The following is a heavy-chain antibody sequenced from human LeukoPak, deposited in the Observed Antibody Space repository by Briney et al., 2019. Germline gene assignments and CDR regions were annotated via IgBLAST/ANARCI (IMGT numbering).Heavy chain of an antibody. J-gene: IGHJ4*02. V-gene: IGHV1-2*02. CDR2: INTKTGAT. D-gene: IGHD2-15*01. CDR1: GYKLTDNW. CDR3: ARGVVACPN. Sequence: ASVKVSCKAFGYKLTDNWIHWVRQAPGQGLEWMGWINTKTGATNIAQKFQGRVTMTRDTSVNTAYIEVSRLTSDDTAVYFCARGVVACPNRGQGTLVTVSS.